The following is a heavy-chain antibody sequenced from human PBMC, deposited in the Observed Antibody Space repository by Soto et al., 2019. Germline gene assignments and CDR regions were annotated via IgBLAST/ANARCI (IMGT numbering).Heavy chain of an antibody. CDR3: TRGGCSCERYCSFDF. CDR2: INQDGSER. Sequence: EVQLVESGGGLVRPGGSLRLSCAASGFSFSAYCFTWVRQTPGKGLEWVANINQDGSERYYVDSVKGRFTISRDNAGKSLYLQMNNLRAEDTAVYYCTRGGCSCERYCSFDFWGQGTLVTVSS. D-gene: IGHD2-15*01. V-gene: IGHV3-7*01. J-gene: IGHJ4*02. CDR1: GFSFSAYC.